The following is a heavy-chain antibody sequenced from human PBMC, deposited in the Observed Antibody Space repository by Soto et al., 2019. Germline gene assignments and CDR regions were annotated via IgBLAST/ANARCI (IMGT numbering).Heavy chain of an antibody. V-gene: IGHV3-33*08. J-gene: IGHJ4*02. CDR2: IWYDGSNK. CDR3: ARRVHLARGWNDVDY. Sequence: GGSLRLSCAASGFSFSSYSMNWVRQAPGKGLEWVAVIWYDGSNKYYADSVKGRFTISRDNSKNTLYLQMNSLRAEDTAVYYCARRVHLARGWNDVDYWGQGTLVTVSS. CDR1: GFSFSSYS. D-gene: IGHD1-1*01.